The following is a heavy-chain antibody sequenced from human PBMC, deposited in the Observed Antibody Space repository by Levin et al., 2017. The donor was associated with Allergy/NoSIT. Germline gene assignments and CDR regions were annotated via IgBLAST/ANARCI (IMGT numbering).Heavy chain of an antibody. CDR3: AKDLRDYDFWSGYYIPYYYYGMDV. D-gene: IGHD3-3*01. CDR1: GFTFSSYG. CDR2: ISYDGSNK. V-gene: IGHV3-30*18. J-gene: IGHJ6*02. Sequence: GESLKISCAASGFTFSSYGMHWVRQAPGKGLEWVAVISYDGSNKYYADSVKGRFTISRDNSKNTLYLQMNSLRAEDTAVYYCAKDLRDYDFWSGYYIPYYYYGMDVWGQGTTVTVSS.